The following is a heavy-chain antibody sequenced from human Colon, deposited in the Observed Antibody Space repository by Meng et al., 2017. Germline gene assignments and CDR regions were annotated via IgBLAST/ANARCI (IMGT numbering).Heavy chain of an antibody. V-gene: IGHV4-61*03. D-gene: IGHD1-26*01. J-gene: IGHJ4*02. Sequence: QVQLQGSGPGLVRPSETLSLTCTVSGASVSSDSHYWSWIRQSPGKGLEWIGYIYYTGNTNYNPSLASRVSMSLDTSKNHFSLNLTSVTAADTAVYYCARGRGSYSSIDFWGQGTLVTVSS. CDR1: GASVSSDSHY. CDR3: ARGRGSYSSIDF. CDR2: IYYTGNT.